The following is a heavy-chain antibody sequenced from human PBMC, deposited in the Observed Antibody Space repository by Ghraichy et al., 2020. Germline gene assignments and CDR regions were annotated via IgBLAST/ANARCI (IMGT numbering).Heavy chain of an antibody. V-gene: IGHV3-48*02. J-gene: IGHJ6*02. CDR3: ARGATVVRFFYLNGMDV. D-gene: IGHD4-23*01. CDR2: ITTSSRTT. CDR1: GFSFSSHS. Sequence: GGSLRLSCVGSGFSFSSHSMNWVRQSPGKGLEWVSYITTSSRTTSYADSVRGRFTISRDNAQNSLYLQMNSLRDEDTAVYYCARGATVVRFFYLNGMDVWGQGTTVTVSS.